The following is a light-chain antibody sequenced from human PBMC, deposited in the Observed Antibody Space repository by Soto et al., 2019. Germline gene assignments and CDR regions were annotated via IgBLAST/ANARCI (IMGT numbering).Light chain of an antibody. CDR1: QYIGKN. CDR2: DAS. CDR3: QHYDNLPSVT. V-gene: IGKV1-33*01. Sequence: DIQMTQSPSSLSVSVGNRVTITCQASQYIGKNLNWYQQKPGKAPKLLIYDASNLETGVPSRFSGSGSGTDFTFTISRLQPEDIATYYCQHYDNLPSVTFGQGTRLEIK. J-gene: IGKJ5*01.